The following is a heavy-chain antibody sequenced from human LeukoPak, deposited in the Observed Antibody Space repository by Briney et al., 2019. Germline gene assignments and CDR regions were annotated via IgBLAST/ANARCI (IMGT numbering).Heavy chain of an antibody. V-gene: IGHV3-7*01. Sequence: GGSLRPSCLGTGLAFKNYWMTWVRQAPGKGLEWVANINEGGSADYYADSVRGRFTISRDNAKNSLYLQMNSLRAEATAVYYCARGTLYDSSGYYYNWGEGTLVTVAS. CDR3: ARGTLYDSSGYYYN. D-gene: IGHD3-22*01. CDR2: INEGGSAD. CDR1: GLAFKNYW. J-gene: IGHJ4*02.